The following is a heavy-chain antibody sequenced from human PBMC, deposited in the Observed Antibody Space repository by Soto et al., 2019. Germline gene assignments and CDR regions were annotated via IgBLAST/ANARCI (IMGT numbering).Heavy chain of an antibody. CDR3: ARELSPGSSSLYLDAFDI. V-gene: IGHV3-7*05. CDR1: GFTLSAYW. CDR2: INRDGSKK. Sequence: EVQLEESGGDLVQPGGSLRLSCAASGFTLSAYWMTWVRQAPGKGLEWVANINRDGSKKSYLDSVRGRFTISRDHVGNSPYLQMDRLKADDTALYYLARELSPGSSSLYLDAFDIWGQGTMVTVSS. J-gene: IGHJ3*02. D-gene: IGHD6-13*01.